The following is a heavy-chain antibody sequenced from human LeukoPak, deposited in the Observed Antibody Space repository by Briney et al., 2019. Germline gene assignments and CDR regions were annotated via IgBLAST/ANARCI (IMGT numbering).Heavy chain of an antibody. CDR1: GFTFGDYA. CDR3: TRGTWGSSNDAFVI. D-gene: IGHD6-13*01. V-gene: IGHV3-49*04. J-gene: IGHJ3*02. Sequence: GGSLRLSCTASGFTFGDYAMSWVRQAPGKGLEWVGFIRSKAYGGTTEYAASVKGRFTISRDDSKSIAYLQMNSLKTEDTAVYYCTRGTWGSSNDAFVIWGQGTMVTVSS. CDR2: IRSKAYGGTT.